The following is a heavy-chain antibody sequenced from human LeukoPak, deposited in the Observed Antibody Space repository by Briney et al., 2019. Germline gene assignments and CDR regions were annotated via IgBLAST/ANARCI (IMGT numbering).Heavy chain of an antibody. J-gene: IGHJ6*04. V-gene: IGHV3-48*03. CDR2: ISSRGSTI. Sequence: GGSLRLSCAASGFTFSSYEMNWVRQAPGKGLEWVSYISSRGSTIYYADSVKGRFTISRDNAKNSLYLQMNSLRTEDTAVYYCAELGITMIGGVWGKGTTVTISS. D-gene: IGHD3-10*02. CDR1: GFTFSSYE. CDR3: AELGITMIGGV.